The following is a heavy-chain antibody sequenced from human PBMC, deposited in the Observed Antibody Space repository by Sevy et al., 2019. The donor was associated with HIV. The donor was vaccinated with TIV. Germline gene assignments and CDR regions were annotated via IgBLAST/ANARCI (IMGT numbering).Heavy chain of an antibody. CDR2: ISYDGSNK. V-gene: IGHV3-30*18. D-gene: IGHD3-22*01. J-gene: IGHJ3*02. Sequence: GGSLRLSCAASGFTFSSYGMHWVRQAPGKGLEWVAVISYDGSNKYYADSVKGRFTISRDNSKNTLYLQMNSLRAEDTAVYYCAKDVGSGYFRVGAFDIWGKGTMVTVSS. CDR3: AKDVGSGYFRVGAFDI. CDR1: GFTFSSYG.